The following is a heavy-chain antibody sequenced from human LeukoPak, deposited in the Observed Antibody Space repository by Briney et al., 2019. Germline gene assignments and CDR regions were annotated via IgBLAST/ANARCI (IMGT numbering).Heavy chain of an antibody. J-gene: IGHJ1*01. D-gene: IGHD3-22*01. V-gene: IGHV4-39*01. CDR1: GDSVSRSDSY. CDR3: ARRRYYDGSGYLE. Sequence: SETLSLTCSVSGDSVSRSDSYWDWIRQPPGKGLEWIGTIYYSGRTYYSPSLKSRVTMSVDPSNNQFSLNLMSVTAADTAVYYCARRRYYDGSGYLEWGQGTLLSVSP. CDR2: IYYSGRT.